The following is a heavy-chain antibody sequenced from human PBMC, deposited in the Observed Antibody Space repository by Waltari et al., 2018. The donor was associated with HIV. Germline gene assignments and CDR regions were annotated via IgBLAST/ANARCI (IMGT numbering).Heavy chain of an antibody. J-gene: IGHJ4*02. CDR1: GGTFSSYA. CDR3: VRGIAAAGTGDYFDY. D-gene: IGHD6-13*01. V-gene: IGHV1-69*01. Sequence: QVQLVQSGAEVKKPGSSVKVSCKASGGTFSSYAISWVRQAPGQGLEWMGGVIPIFGTANYAKKFQGRVTITADESTSTAYMELSSLRSEDTAVYYCVRGIAAAGTGDYFDYWGQGTLVTVSS. CDR2: VIPIFGTA.